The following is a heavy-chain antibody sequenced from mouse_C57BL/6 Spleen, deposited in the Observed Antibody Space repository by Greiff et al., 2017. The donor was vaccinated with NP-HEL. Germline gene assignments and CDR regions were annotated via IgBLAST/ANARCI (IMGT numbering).Heavy chain of an antibody. Sequence: QVQLQPPGAELVMPGASVKLSCKASGYTFPSYWMHWVKPRPGQGLEWIGEIDPSDSYTNYNQKFKGKSTLTVDKSSSTAYMQLSSLTSEDSAVYYCARSTGAWFVYWGQGTLVTVSA. V-gene: IGHV1-69*01. D-gene: IGHD4-1*02. CDR1: GYTFPSYW. CDR3: ARSTGAWFVY. CDR2: IDPSDSYT. J-gene: IGHJ3*01.